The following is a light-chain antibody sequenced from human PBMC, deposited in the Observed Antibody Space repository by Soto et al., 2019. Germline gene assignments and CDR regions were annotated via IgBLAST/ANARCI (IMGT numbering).Light chain of an antibody. J-gene: IGKJ1*01. V-gene: IGKV1-5*01. CDR3: QQYNRYLWT. CDR2: DAS. Sequence: DIQMTQSPSTLSASVGDRVTTTCRASQSISSWLAWYQQKPGKAPKLLIYDASSLESGVPSRFSGSGSGTEFTLTISRLQPDDFATYYCQQYNRYLWTVGQGTKVDIK. CDR1: QSISSW.